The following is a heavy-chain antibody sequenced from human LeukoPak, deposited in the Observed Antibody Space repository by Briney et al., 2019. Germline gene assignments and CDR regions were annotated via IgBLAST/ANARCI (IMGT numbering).Heavy chain of an antibody. Sequence: GGSLRLSSAASGFTFSSYAMSWVRQAPGKGLEWVSGISSSGGSTYYTDSVKGRFTISRDNSKHMVYLQMNSLRAEDTAVYYCARGSPIMITFGGVIDYREPLDYWGQGTLVTVSS. J-gene: IGHJ4*02. V-gene: IGHV3-23*01. D-gene: IGHD3-16*02. CDR3: ARGSPIMITFGGVIDYREPLDY. CDR2: ISSSGGST. CDR1: GFTFSSYA.